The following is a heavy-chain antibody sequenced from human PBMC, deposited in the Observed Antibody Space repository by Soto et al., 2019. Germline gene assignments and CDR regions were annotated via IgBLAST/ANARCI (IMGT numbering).Heavy chain of an antibody. D-gene: IGHD2-15*01. V-gene: IGHV4-59*01. CDR1: GGSISSYY. Sequence: ETLSLTCTVSGGSISSYYWSWIRQPPGKGLEWIGYIYYSGSTNYNPSLKSRVTISVDTPKNQFSLNLSSVTAADTAVYYCARSYRRYCSGGSCYSYYYYYMDVWGKGTTVTVSS. J-gene: IGHJ6*03. CDR2: IYYSGST. CDR3: ARSYRRYCSGGSCYSYYYYYMDV.